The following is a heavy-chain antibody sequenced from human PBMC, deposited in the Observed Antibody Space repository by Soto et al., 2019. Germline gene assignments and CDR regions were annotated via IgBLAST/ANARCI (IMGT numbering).Heavy chain of an antibody. Sequence: GGSLRLSCAASGFTFSSYAMSWVRQAPGKGLEWVSSISSSGSNKYYADSVKGRFTISRDNSKNTLYLQMNSRRAEDTAVYYCEGLSVDLANDPWGQGTLVTVSS. CDR3: EGLSVDLANDP. D-gene: IGHD3-16*02. CDR2: ISSSGSNK. CDR1: GFTFSSYA. J-gene: IGHJ5*02. V-gene: IGHV3-23*01.